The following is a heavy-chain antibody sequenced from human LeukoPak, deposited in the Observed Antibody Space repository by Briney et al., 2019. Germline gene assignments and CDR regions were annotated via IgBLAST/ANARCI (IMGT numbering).Heavy chain of an antibody. CDR2: IIPILGIA. V-gene: IGHV1-69*04. D-gene: IGHD6-13*01. CDR1: GGTFSSYA. J-gene: IGHJ4*02. Sequence: SVKVSCKASGGTFSSYAISWVRQAPGQGLEWMGRIIPILGIANYAQKFQGRVTITADKPTSTAYMELSSLRSEDTAVYYCARALESSSPYFDYWGQGTLVTVSS. CDR3: ARALESSSPYFDY.